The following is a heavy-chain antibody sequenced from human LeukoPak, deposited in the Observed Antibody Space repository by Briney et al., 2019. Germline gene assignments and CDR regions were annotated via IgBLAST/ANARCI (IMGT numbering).Heavy chain of an antibody. D-gene: IGHD6-19*01. CDR3: AKVHSSGWYMFND. CDR1: GFTFDDYA. CDR2: ISWNSGSI. Sequence: GRSLRLSCAASGFTFDDYAMHWVRQAPGKGLEWVSGISWNSGSIGYADSVKGRFTNSRDNAKNSLYLQMNSLRAEDTALYYCAKVHSSGWYMFNDWGQGTLVTVSS. V-gene: IGHV3-9*01. J-gene: IGHJ4*02.